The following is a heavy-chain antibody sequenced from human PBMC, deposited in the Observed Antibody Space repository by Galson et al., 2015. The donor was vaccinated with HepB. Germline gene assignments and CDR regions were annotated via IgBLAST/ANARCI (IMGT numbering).Heavy chain of an antibody. Sequence: SLRLSCAASGFTFSSYGMHWVRQAPGKGLEWVAFIRYDGSNKYYADSVKGRFTISRDNSKNTLYLQMNSLRAEDTAVYYCAKERSHGFILAFDPWGQGTLVTVSS. J-gene: IGHJ5*02. D-gene: IGHD2-21*01. CDR3: AKERSHGFILAFDP. V-gene: IGHV3-30*02. CDR1: GFTFSSYG. CDR2: IRYDGSNK.